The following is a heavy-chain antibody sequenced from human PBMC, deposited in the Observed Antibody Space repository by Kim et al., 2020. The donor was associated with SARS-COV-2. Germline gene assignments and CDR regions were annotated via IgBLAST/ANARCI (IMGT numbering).Heavy chain of an antibody. J-gene: IGHJ4*02. CDR3: ARAKGRLRLGELSYYYFDY. CDR2: IYTSGST. D-gene: IGHD3-16*02. CDR1: GGSISSGSYY. Sequence: SETLSLTCTVSGGSISSGSYYWSWIRQPAGKGLEWIGRIYTSGSTNYNPSLKSRVTISVDTSKNQFSLKLSSVTAADTAVYYCARAKGRLRLGELSYYYFDYWGQGTLFTVSS. V-gene: IGHV4-61*02.